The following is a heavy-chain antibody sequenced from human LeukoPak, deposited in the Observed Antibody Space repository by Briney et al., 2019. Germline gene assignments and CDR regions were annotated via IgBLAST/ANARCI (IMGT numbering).Heavy chain of an antibody. CDR1: GGSISSSSYY. Sequence: SETLSLTCTVSGGSISSSSYYWGWIRQPPGKGLECIGSIYYSGSTYYNPSLKSRVTISVDTSKNQFSLKLSSVTAADTAVYYCARRLSVGVPGYYYYYMGVWGKGTTVTVSS. D-gene: IGHD1-26*01. CDR3: ARRLSVGVPGYYYYYMGV. V-gene: IGHV4-39*01. J-gene: IGHJ6*03. CDR2: IYYSGST.